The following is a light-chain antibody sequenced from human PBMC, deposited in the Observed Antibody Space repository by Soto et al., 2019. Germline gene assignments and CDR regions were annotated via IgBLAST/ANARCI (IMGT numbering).Light chain of an antibody. V-gene: IGKV1-5*03. J-gene: IGKJ1*01. Sequence: DIHMTQSPSTLSASVGDRVTITCRASQSISIWLAWYQQKPGKAPNLLIYKTSSLETGVPSRFSGSGSGTEFTLTISSLQPDDFATYYCQQYNTYSPWTFGQGTKVEIK. CDR1: QSISIW. CDR2: KTS. CDR3: QQYNTYSPWT.